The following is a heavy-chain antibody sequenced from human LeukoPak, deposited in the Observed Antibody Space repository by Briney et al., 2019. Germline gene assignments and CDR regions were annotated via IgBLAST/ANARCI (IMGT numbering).Heavy chain of an antibody. CDR1: GFTFSSYW. CDR2: INSDGSST. J-gene: IGHJ6*03. V-gene: IGHV3-74*01. CDR3: AKCILTGYYKGYMDV. Sequence: GGSLRLSCAASGFTFSSYWMHWVRQAPGKGLVWVSRINSDGSSTSYADSVKGRFTISRDNSKNTLYLQMNSLRAEDTAVYYCAKCILTGYYKGYMDVWGKGTTVTISS. D-gene: IGHD3-9*01.